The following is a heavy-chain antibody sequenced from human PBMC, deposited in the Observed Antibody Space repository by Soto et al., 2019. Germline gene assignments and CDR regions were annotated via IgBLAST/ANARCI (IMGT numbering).Heavy chain of an antibody. CDR1: GFTFSSYA. V-gene: IGHV3-23*01. D-gene: IGHD4-17*01. J-gene: IGHJ4*02. Sequence: GGSLRLSCAASGFTFSSYAMSWVRQAPGKGLEWVSAISGSGGSTYYADSVKGRFTISRDNSKNTLYLQMNSLRAEDTAVYYCAKDLLFDDYGDYGQFDYWGQGTLVTVSS. CDR3: AKDLLFDDYGDYGQFDY. CDR2: ISGSGGST.